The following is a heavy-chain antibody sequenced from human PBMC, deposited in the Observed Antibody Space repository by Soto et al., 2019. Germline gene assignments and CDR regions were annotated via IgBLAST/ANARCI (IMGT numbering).Heavy chain of an antibody. V-gene: IGHV3-30*03. CDR2: ISYDGSDE. CDR1: GFAFRTYG. CDR3: ARAVLAQYSYDTSGQGPSFDY. D-gene: IGHD3-22*01. Sequence: GGSLRLSCAASGFAFRTYGMHWVRQAPGKGLEWVALISYDGSDEYYADSVKGRFTISRDNSRNTLYLQMNSLRAADTAVYYCARAVLAQYSYDTSGQGPSFDYWGQGTLVTVSS. J-gene: IGHJ4*02.